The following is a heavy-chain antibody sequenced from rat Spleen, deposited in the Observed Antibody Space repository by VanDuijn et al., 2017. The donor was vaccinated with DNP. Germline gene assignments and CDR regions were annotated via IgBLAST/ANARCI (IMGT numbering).Heavy chain of an antibody. CDR1: GFSLSNFH. V-gene: IGHV2-27*01. CDR3: VREGTLMVVGFLDY. Sequence: QVQLKESGPGLVQPSQTLSLTCTVSGFSLSNFHVDWVRQPPGKGLEWMGVIWSNGNTDYNSAIKSRLSISRDTSKSQVFLKMNSLQTEDTAIYFCVREGTLMVVGFLDYWGQGVMVTVSS. CDR2: IWSNGNT. J-gene: IGHJ2*01. D-gene: IGHD1-12*02.